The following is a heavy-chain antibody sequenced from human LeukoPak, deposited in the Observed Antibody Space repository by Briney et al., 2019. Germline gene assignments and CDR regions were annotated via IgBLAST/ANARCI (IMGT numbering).Heavy chain of an antibody. CDR3: ASQTRTYSSSSFDP. Sequence: GSSVKVSCKASGGTFSSYAINWVRQATGQGLEWMGWMNPNSGNTGYAQKFQGRVTMTRNTSISTAYMELSSLRSEDTAVYYCASQTRTYSSSSFDPWGQGTLVTVSS. CDR2: MNPNSGNT. J-gene: IGHJ5*02. CDR1: GGTFSSYA. D-gene: IGHD6-6*01. V-gene: IGHV1-8*02.